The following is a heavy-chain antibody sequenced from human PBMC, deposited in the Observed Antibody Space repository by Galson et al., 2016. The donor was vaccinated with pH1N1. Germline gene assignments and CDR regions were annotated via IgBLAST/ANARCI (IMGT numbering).Heavy chain of an antibody. D-gene: IGHD1-26*01. V-gene: IGHV3-21*01. CDR3: VREGGYFDL. J-gene: IGHJ2*01. Sequence: SLRLSCAASGFTFSTYSMNWVRQAPGKGLEWISASSTTSYMYYADPVKGRFTISRDNAKNSLYLQMNNLRGDDTAVYYCVREGGYFDLWGRGTLVTVSS. CDR1: GFTFSTYS. CDR2: SSTTSYM.